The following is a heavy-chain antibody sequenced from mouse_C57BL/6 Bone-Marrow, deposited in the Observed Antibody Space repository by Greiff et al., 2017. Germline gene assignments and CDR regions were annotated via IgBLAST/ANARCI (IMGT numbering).Heavy chain of an antibody. J-gene: IGHJ2*01. Sequence: QVQLQQSGAELVKPGASVKMSCKASGYTFTTYPLEWLKQNHGKSLEWIGNFHPYNDDTKYNEKFKGKATLTVEKSSSTVYLELIRLTSDDTAVYYCARGGNYGGYYFDYWGQGTTLTVSS. CDR1: GYTFTTYP. CDR3: ARGGNYGGYYFDY. CDR2: FHPYNDDT. V-gene: IGHV1-47*01. D-gene: IGHD2-1*01.